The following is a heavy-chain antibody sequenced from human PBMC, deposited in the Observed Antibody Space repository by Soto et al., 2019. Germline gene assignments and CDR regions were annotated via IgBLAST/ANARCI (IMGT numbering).Heavy chain of an antibody. CDR1: RGSISSGGYY. CDR2: IYYSGST. D-gene: IGHD3-16*01. Sequence: PSETLSLTCTVSRGSISSGGYYWSWILQHPGTCLELIGYIYYSGSTYYNTSLKSRVTISVDTSKNQFSLKLSSVTAADTAVYYCATSRLRSLLGLWCQGTLVTVSS. J-gene: IGHJ4*02. V-gene: IGHV4-31*03. CDR3: ATSRLRSLLGL.